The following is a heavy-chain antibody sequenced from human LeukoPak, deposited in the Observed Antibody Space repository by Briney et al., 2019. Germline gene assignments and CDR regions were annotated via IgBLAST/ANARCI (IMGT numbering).Heavy chain of an antibody. CDR2: AYYRSKWFI. CDR3: ARGAVRGGTNFDY. Sequence: SQTLSLTCAIPGDSVSGSPAVWNWIRQSPSRGLEWLGRAYYRSKWFIDYALSVKGRITITPDTSKNQFSLQLNSVTAEDTAVYYCARGAVRGGTNFDYWGQGTLVTVSS. D-gene: IGHD3-10*01. CDR1: GDSVSGSPAV. J-gene: IGHJ4*02. V-gene: IGHV6-1*01.